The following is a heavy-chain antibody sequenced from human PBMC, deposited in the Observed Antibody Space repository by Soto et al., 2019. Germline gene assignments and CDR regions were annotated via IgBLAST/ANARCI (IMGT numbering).Heavy chain of an antibody. Sequence: EMELVESGGDLVQPGGSLRLSCVASGFAFSKYDMNWVRQAPGKGLEWVAYISSSGSAIFHADSVKGRFTISRDNAKDSLYLQMKSLRDDDPAVYYCASPHCSSTGCDKGQWYDGNINVWGQGTTVSVSS. D-gene: IGHD2-2*02. J-gene: IGHJ6*02. CDR1: GFAFSKYD. CDR2: ISSSGSAI. V-gene: IGHV3-48*02. CDR3: ASPHCSSTGCDKGQWYDGNINV.